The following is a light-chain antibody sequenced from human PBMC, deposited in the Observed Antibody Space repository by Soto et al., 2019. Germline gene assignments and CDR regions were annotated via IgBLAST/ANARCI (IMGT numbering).Light chain of an antibody. V-gene: IGKV3-20*01. J-gene: IGKJ1*01. Sequence: EIVLTQSPGTLSLSPGERATLSCSASQTVSSTYLAWHQQKPGQAPRLLIYGTSNRAAGIPDRFSGSGSGTDFTLTISRLEPEDFAVYFCQHFETSPLTFGQGTKVEI. CDR3: QHFETSPLT. CDR2: GTS. CDR1: QTVSSTY.